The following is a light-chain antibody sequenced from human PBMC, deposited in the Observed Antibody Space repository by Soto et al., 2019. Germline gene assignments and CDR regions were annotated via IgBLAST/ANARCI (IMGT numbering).Light chain of an antibody. CDR2: GAS. J-gene: IGKJ2*01. V-gene: IGKV3-20*01. Sequence: EIVLTQSPGTLSLSPGEGATLSCRASQSVTSSYLAWYQQKPGQAPRLLIYGASSRATVIPDRFSGSGSGTDFTLNISRLEPEDFAVYYCQQYGSSPYTFGQGTKLEIK. CDR3: QQYGSSPYT. CDR1: QSVTSSY.